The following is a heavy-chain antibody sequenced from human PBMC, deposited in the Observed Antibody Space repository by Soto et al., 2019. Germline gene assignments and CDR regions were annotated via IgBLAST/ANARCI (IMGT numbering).Heavy chain of an antibody. V-gene: IGHV4-59*02. CDR3: AXTXNAGHXXV. CDR2: IYTTGKGGT. CDR1: GGSVSSHF. D-gene: IGHD2-2*01. J-gene: IGHJ6*04. Sequence: XSLTCTVSGGSVSSHFWSWIRQSPGKGLKWIGYIYTTGKGGTKYNPSLKDRVTILVDTSKNQFSLKLSSVTAADSAVYYXAXTXNAGHXXVXXKGTTVTVSS.